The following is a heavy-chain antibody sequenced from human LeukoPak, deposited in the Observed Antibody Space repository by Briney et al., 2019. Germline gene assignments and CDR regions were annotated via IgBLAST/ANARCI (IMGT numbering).Heavy chain of an antibody. Sequence: GGSLRLSCAASGFTFSSYAMSWVRQAPGKGLEWVSVLSGNGGSTYCADSVKGRFAISRDNSKNTLYLQMNSLRAEDTAVYYCASYYYDIWGQGTLVTVSS. V-gene: IGHV3-23*01. CDR1: GFTFSSYA. CDR2: LSGNGGST. J-gene: IGHJ4*02. D-gene: IGHD3-22*01. CDR3: ASYYYDI.